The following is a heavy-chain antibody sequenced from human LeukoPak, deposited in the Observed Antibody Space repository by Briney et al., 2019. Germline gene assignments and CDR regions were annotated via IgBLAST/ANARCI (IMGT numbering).Heavy chain of an antibody. Sequence: GGSLRLSCAASGFTFSSYAMSWVRQAPGKGLEWVSAISGSGGSTYYADSVKGRFTISRDNSKNTLYLQMSSLRAEDTAVYYCAKDPIEYSSSRGVSFDYWGQGTLVTVSS. CDR3: AKDPIEYSSSRGVSFDY. D-gene: IGHD6-6*01. CDR1: GFTFSSYA. CDR2: ISGSGGST. V-gene: IGHV3-23*01. J-gene: IGHJ4*02.